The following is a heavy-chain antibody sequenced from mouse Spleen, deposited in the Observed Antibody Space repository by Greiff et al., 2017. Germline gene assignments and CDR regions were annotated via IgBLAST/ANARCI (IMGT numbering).Heavy chain of an antibody. CDR1: GYSITSGYY. CDR2: ISYDGSN. CDR3: AREGYGSKAWFAY. J-gene: IGHJ3*01. Sequence: ESGPGLVKPSQSLSLTCSVTGYSITSGYYWNWIRQFPGNKLEWMGYISYDGSNNYNPSLKNRISITRDTSKNQFFLKLNSVTTEDTATYYCAREGYGSKAWFAYWGQGTLVTVSA. D-gene: IGHD1-1*01. V-gene: IGHV3-6*02.